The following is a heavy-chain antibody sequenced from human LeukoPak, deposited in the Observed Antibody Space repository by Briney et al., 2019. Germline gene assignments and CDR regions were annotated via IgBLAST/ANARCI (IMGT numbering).Heavy chain of an antibody. V-gene: IGHV3-7*02. CDR1: GFTFSRYW. CDR3: ARQGGSSGPYYFDY. J-gene: IGHJ4*02. D-gene: IGHD3-22*01. CDR2: IKQDGREK. Sequence: PGGSLRLSCAASGFTFSRYWMNWVRQAPGKGLEWVANIKQDGREKYYVDSVKGRFTISRDNAKNSVYFQMNSLRAEDMAVYYCARQGGSSGPYYFDYWGQGTLVTVSS.